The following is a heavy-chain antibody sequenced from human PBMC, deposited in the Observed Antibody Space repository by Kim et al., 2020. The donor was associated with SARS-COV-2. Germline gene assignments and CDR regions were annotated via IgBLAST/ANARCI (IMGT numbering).Heavy chain of an antibody. V-gene: IGHV4-61*02. CDR3: ARGMGDGDYYFDY. Sequence: TPTPKSRVTISVNTSKNQFSLKLSSVTAADTAVYYCARGMGDGDYYFDYWGQGTLVTVSS. J-gene: IGHJ4*02. D-gene: IGHD4-17*01.